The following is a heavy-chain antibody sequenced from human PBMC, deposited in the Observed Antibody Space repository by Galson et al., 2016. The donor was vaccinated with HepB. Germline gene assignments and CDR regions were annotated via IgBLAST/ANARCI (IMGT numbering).Heavy chain of an antibody. D-gene: IGHD4-17*01. CDR3: AKSGRYYGVDHFDY. CDR1: GFTFRSYA. CDR2: ISSSSTYI. Sequence: SLRLSCAASGFTFRSYAMNWVRQAPGKGLEWVSSISSSSTYIYYADSVKGRSTISRDNAKNSLYLQMNSLRAEDTAVYYCAKSGRYYGVDHFDYWGQGTLVTVSS. V-gene: IGHV3-21*01. J-gene: IGHJ4*02.